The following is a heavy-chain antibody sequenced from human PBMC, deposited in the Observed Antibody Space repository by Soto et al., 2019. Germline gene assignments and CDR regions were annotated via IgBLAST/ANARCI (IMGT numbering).Heavy chain of an antibody. CDR2: IVVGSGNT. J-gene: IGHJ4*02. V-gene: IGHV1-58*02. CDR3: ARGLGVLRYFDWSH. D-gene: IGHD3-9*01. CDR1: GFTFTSSA. Sequence: SVKVSCKASGFTFTSSAMQWVRQARGQRLEWIGWIVVGSGNTNYAQKFQGRVTMTRNTSISTAYMELSSLRSEDTAVYYCARGLGVLRYFDWSHWGQGTLVTVSS.